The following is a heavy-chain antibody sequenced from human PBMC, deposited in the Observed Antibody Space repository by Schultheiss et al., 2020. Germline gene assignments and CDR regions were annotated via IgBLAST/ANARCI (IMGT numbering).Heavy chain of an antibody. V-gene: IGHV2-5*01. D-gene: IGHD2-21*02. J-gene: IGHJ1*01. CDR3: THRPAGDVGLHYQD. CDR1: GFSTSTNTVA. Sequence: SGPTLVKPTQTLTLTCTFSGFSTSTNTVAVAWIRQPPGKALEWLALIDWRDEKRYSPSLRSRLTITKDTSKNQVVLTMTNMDPVDTATYYCTHRPAGDVGLHYQDWGQGTLGTVSA. CDR2: IDWRDEK.